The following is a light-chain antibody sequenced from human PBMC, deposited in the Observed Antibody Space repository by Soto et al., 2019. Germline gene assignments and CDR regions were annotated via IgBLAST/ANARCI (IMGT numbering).Light chain of an antibody. CDR1: QSLLHITGETF. CDR3: MQSTQRPPT. V-gene: IGKV2D-29*02. J-gene: IGKJ5*01. CDR2: EVS. Sequence: DVVVGRTPSYLSVTPGKPASISCKSSQSLLHITGETFLVWYLQKPGQSPQLLIYEVSTRVSGVQDRFSGSGSGTDFTLEISRVETDDVGIYDCMQSTQRPPTFGQGTRLEIK.